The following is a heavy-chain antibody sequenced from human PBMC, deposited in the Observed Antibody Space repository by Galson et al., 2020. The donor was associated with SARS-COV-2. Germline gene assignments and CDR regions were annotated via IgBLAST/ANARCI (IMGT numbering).Heavy chain of an antibody. CDR1: GFTFSSYS. CDR2: ISYDGSNK. V-gene: IGHV3-30*04. D-gene: IGHD3-10*01. CDR3: AGLITMVRGVINS. Sequence: GGSLRLSCAASGFTFSSYSMHWVRQAPGKGLEWVAVISYDGSNKYYAYSVKGRFTISRDNAKNTLYLQMNSLRAEDTAVYYCAGLITMVRGVINSWGQGTLVTVSS. J-gene: IGHJ1*01.